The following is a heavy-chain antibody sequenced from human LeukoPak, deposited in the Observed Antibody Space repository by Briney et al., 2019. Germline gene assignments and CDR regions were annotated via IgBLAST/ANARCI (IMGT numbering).Heavy chain of an antibody. V-gene: IGHV4-59*01. Sequence: SETLSLTCTVTGGSLSSYYWRWIRQPPGKGLDWIGYIYYSGSTNYNPSLKSRVAISVDTSKNQFSLKLSSVTAADTAVYYCARLRFLEWLPEDYWGQGTLVTVSS. CDR2: IYYSGST. D-gene: IGHD3-3*01. CDR1: GGSLSSYY. CDR3: ARLRFLEWLPEDY. J-gene: IGHJ4*02.